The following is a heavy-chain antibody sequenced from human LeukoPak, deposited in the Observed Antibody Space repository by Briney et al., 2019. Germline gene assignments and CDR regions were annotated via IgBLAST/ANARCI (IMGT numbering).Heavy chain of an antibody. CDR2: INPNSGGT. CDR3: ARDRRITGTTLRSNWFDP. J-gene: IGHJ5*02. D-gene: IGHD1-7*01. V-gene: IGHV1-2*02. CDR1: GYTFTGYY. Sequence: ASVKVSCKASGYTFTGYYMHWVRQAPGQGLEWMGWINPNSGGTNYAQKFQGRVTMTRDTSISTAHMELSRLRSDDTAVYYCARDRRITGTTLRSNWFDPWGQGTLVTVSS.